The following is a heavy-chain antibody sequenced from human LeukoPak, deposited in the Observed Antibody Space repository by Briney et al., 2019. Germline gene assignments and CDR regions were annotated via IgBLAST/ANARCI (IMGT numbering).Heavy chain of an antibody. Sequence: GGSLRLSCEASGFTFSGYAMGWVRQAPGKGLEWVSAISDSGGSTYYAASVKGRFTISRDNSKSTLFLQMNSLRADDTAVYYCAKGGYCSSTTCSNTPFDYWGQGTLVTVSP. CDR1: GFTFSGYA. V-gene: IGHV3-23*01. J-gene: IGHJ4*02. D-gene: IGHD2-2*01. CDR3: AKGGYCSSTTCSNTPFDY. CDR2: ISDSGGST.